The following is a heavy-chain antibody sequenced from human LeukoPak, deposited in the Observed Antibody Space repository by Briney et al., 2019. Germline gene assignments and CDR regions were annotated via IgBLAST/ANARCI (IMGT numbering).Heavy chain of an antibody. CDR2: IIPIFGTA. CDR1: GGTFSSYA. Sequence: SVKVSCKASGGTFSSYAISWVRQAPGQGLEWMGGIIPIFGTANYAQKFQGRVTITADESTSTAYMGLSSLRSEDTAVYYCARDQVYYGSGSFSSHWGQGTLVTVSS. CDR3: ARDQVYYGSGSFSSH. D-gene: IGHD3-10*01. V-gene: IGHV1-69*13. J-gene: IGHJ4*02.